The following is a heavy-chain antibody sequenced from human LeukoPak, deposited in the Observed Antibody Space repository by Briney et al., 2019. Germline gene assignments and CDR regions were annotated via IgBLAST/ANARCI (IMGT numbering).Heavy chain of an antibody. V-gene: IGHV1-2*02. CDR3: ARGIRNTVTTAPYFGY. Sequence: ASVKVSCKASGYTFTGYYLHWVRQAPGQGLEWMGWINPNSGGTNYAQKFQGRVTMTRDTSISTAYMELSRLRSDDTAVYYCARGIRNTVTTAPYFGYWGQGTLVTVSS. CDR1: GYTFTGYY. CDR2: INPNSGGT. J-gene: IGHJ4*02. D-gene: IGHD4-17*01.